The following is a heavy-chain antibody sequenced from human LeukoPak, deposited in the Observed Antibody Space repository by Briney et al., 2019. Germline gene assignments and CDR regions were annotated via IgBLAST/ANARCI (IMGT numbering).Heavy chain of an antibody. Sequence: GESLKISCKGSGYSFTSSWIGWVRQMPEKGLEWMGIIYPGDSDTRYSSSFQGQVTISADKSISTAYLQRSSLKASDTAMYYCATLGLNSGSYFGFDYWGQGTLVTVSS. CDR2: IYPGDSDT. D-gene: IGHD1-26*01. CDR1: GYSFTSSW. CDR3: ATLGLNSGSYFGFDY. J-gene: IGHJ4*02. V-gene: IGHV5-51*01.